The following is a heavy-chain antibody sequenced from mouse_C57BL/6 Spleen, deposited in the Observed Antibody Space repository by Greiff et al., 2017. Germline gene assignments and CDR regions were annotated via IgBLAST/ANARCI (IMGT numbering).Heavy chain of an antibody. D-gene: IGHD1-1*01. V-gene: IGHV1-72*01. CDR1: GYTFTSYW. Sequence: QVQLKQPGAELVKPGASVKLSCKASGYTFTSYWMHWVKQRPGRGLEWIGRIDPNSGGTKYNEKFKSKATLTVDKPSSTAYMQLSSLTSEDSAVYYCARDGSSSSYAMDYWGQGTSVTVSS. J-gene: IGHJ4*01. CDR2: IDPNSGGT. CDR3: ARDGSSSSYAMDY.